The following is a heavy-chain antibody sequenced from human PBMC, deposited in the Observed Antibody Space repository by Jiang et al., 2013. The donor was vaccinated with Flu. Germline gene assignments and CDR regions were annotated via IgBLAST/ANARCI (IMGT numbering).Heavy chain of an antibody. V-gene: IGHV2-26*01. Sequence: KPTQTLTLTCTVSGFSLSNARMGVSWIRQPPGKALEWLAHIFSNDEKSYSTSLKSRLTISKDTSKSQVVLTMTNMDPVDTATYYCARIRSEILTGYREGYFDYWGQGTLVTVSS. J-gene: IGHJ4*02. CDR1: GFSLSNARMG. CDR3: ARIRSEILTGYREGYFDY. D-gene: IGHD3-9*01. CDR2: IFSNDEK.